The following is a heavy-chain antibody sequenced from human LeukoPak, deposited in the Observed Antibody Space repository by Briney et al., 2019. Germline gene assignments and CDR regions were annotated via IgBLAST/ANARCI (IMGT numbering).Heavy chain of an antibody. CDR1: GLTFSTYS. Sequence: PGGSLRLSCAASGLTFSTYSMNGVRQAPGKGREWVSSISSSSTYIYYADSVKGRFTISRDNAKNSLYLQMNSLRAEDTAVYYCARDIEGYCSGGSCYYYMDVWGKGTTVTVSS. J-gene: IGHJ6*03. V-gene: IGHV3-21*01. CDR3: ARDIEGYCSGGSCYYYMDV. D-gene: IGHD2-15*01. CDR2: ISSSSTYI.